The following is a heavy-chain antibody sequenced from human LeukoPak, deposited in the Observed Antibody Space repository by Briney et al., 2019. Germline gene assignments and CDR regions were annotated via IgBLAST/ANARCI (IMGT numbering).Heavy chain of an antibody. CDR1: GFTFSSYE. J-gene: IGHJ6*04. Sequence: PGGSLRLSCAASGFTFSSYEMNWVRQAPGKGLEWVSYISSSSSTIYYADSVKGRFTISRDNAKNSLYLQMNGLRAEDTAVYYCAERGIPMIGGIWGKGKTVTISS. V-gene: IGHV3-48*03. D-gene: IGHD3-10*02. CDR2: ISSSSSTI. CDR3: AERGIPMIGGI.